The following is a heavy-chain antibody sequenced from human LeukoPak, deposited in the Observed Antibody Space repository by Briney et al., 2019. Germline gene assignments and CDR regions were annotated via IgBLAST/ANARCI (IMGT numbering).Heavy chain of an antibody. J-gene: IGHJ4*02. D-gene: IGHD3-9*01. CDR2: ISGSGGST. CDR1: GFTFSSYA. Sequence: PGGSLRLSCAASGFTFSSYAMSWVRQAPGKGLEWVSAISGSGGSTYYADSVKGRFTISRDNSKNTLYLQMNSLRAEDTAVYYCAKVTNYDILTGYFNWGQGTLVTVSS. V-gene: IGHV3-23*01. CDR3: AKVTNYDILTGYFN.